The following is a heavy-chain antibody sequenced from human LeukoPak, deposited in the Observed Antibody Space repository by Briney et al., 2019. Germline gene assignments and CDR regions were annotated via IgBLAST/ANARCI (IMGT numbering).Heavy chain of an antibody. CDR2: IYYSGST. CDR3: ARVDYGDYVEQFNYYSYYGIDV. CDR1: GGSISSYY. V-gene: IGHV4-59*12. D-gene: IGHD4-17*01. Sequence: SSETLSLTCTVSGGSISSYYWSWVRQPPGKGLEWIGYIYYSGSTNSNPSLKSRVTISVDTSKNQFSLKLSSVTAADTAVYYCARVDYGDYVEQFNYYSYYGIDVWGQLTTVT. J-gene: IGHJ6*02.